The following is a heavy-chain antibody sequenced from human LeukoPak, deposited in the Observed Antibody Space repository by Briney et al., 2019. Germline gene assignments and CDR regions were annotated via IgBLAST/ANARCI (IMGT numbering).Heavy chain of an antibody. V-gene: IGHV1-2*02. CDR2: INPNSGGT. J-gene: IGHJ4*02. D-gene: IGHD3-3*01. CDR1: GYTFTGYY. Sequence: ASVKVSCKASGYTFTGYYMHWVRQAPGQGLEWMGWINPNSGGTNYAQKFQGRVTMTRDTSISTAYMELSRLRSDDTAVDYCAVYDFWSGSPFDYWGQGTLVTVSS. CDR3: AVYDFWSGSPFDY.